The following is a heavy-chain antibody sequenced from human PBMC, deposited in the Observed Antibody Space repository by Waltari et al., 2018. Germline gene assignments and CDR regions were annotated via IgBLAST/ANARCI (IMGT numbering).Heavy chain of an antibody. CDR1: GCTFNNW. J-gene: IGHJ4*02. Sequence: EVQLVESGGGLVQPGGSLRLSCAASGCTFNNWMGWVRQAPGKGLEWVANIKPDGSEKNYADSVKGRFTISIDNVKNSLYLQMNSLSLEDTAVYYCARELHWSARDYWGQGTLVTVSS. D-gene: IGHD3-3*01. V-gene: IGHV3-7*01. CDR2: IKPDGSEK. CDR3: ARELHWSARDY.